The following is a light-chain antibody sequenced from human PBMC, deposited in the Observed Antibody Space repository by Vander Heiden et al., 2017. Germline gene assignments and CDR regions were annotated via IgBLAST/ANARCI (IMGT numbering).Light chain of an antibody. V-gene: IGLV3-25*03. CDR2: NDS. CDR1: ALPKQS. Sequence: SYELTQPPSVSGSPGQTARLTCSGDALPKQSAFWYQQKPGHAPFLVMYNDSERSSGIPDRFSGSSSGTTVTFTISGVQAEDEADYYCQSADRSGADLVFGGGTKLTVL. J-gene: IGLJ2*01. CDR3: QSADRSGADLV.